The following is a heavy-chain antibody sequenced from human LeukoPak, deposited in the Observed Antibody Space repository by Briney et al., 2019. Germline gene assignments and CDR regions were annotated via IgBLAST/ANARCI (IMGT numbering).Heavy chain of an antibody. CDR1: GFTFDDYG. CDR2: INWNGGST. Sequence: GESLKISCAASGFTFDDYGMSWVRQAPGKGLEWVSGINWNGGSTGYADSVKGRFTISRDNAKNSLYLQMSSLRAEDTALYYCARGDYYGSGSSGGDYWGQGTLVTVSS. CDR3: ARGDYYGSGSSGGDY. J-gene: IGHJ4*02. D-gene: IGHD3-10*01. V-gene: IGHV3-20*04.